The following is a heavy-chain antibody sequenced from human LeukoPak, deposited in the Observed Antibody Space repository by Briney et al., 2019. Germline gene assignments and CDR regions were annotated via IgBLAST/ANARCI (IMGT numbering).Heavy chain of an antibody. V-gene: IGHV3-21*01. J-gene: IGHJ4*02. CDR3: ARDRRLQLWSPAGFDY. Sequence: SGGSLRLSCAASGFTFNMYTMNWVRQAPGKGLEWVSSISSSGVYIYYVDSVKGRFTISRDNAKNSLYLQMNSLRADDTAIYYCARDRRLQLWSPAGFDYWGQGTLVTASS. D-gene: IGHD5-18*01. CDR2: ISSSGVYI. CDR1: GFTFNMYT.